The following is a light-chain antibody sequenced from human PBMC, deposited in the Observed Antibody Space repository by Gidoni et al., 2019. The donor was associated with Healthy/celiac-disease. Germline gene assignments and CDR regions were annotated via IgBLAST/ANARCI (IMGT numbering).Light chain of an antibody. CDR1: SSDVGGYNY. CDR3: SSYAGSNNFVV. CDR2: EVS. J-gene: IGLJ2*01. Sequence: SALTQPPPASGSPGQSVTISCTGTSSDVGGYNYVYWYQQHPGKAPKLMIYEVSKRPSGVPDRFSGSKSGNTASLTVSGLQAEDEADYYCSSYAGSNNFVVFGGGTKLTVI. V-gene: IGLV2-8*01.